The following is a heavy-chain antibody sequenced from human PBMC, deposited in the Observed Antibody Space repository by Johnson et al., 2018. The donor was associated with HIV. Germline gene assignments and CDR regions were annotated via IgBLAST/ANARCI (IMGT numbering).Heavy chain of an antibody. D-gene: IGHD2-21*02. J-gene: IGHJ3*02. CDR3: ARDPEEYCCGDCYLWGLGAFDI. V-gene: IGHV3-30*02. CDR1: GFTFSSYG. Sequence: QVQLMESGGGVVQPGGSLRLSCAASGFTFSSYGMHWVRQAPGKGLEWVAFIRSDGSNKYYADSVKGRLTISSDNSKNTLYLQMNSLRAEDTAVYYCARDPEEYCCGDCYLWGLGAFDIWGQGTMVTVSS. CDR2: IRSDGSNK.